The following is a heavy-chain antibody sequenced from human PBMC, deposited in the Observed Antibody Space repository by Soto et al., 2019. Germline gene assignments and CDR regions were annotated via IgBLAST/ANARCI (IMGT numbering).Heavy chain of an antibody. D-gene: IGHD2-15*01. J-gene: IGHJ6*02. Sequence: ASVKVSCKASGGTFSSYAISWVRQAPGQGLEWVGGIIPIFGTANYAQKFQGRVTITADESTSTAYMELSSLRSEDTAVYYCARGKDIVVVVAAHYYYYGMDVWGQGTTVTVSS. V-gene: IGHV1-69*13. CDR3: ARGKDIVVVVAAHYYYYGMDV. CDR2: IIPIFGTA. CDR1: GGTFSSYA.